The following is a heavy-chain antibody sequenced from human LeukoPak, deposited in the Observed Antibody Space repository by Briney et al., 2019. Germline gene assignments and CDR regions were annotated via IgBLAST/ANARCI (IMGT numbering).Heavy chain of an antibody. CDR3: AKEKYTAMVLFSDY. CDR1: GFAFSRYA. V-gene: IGHV3-23*01. D-gene: IGHD5-18*01. CDR2: ISGSGGST. J-gene: IGHJ4*02. Sequence: PGGSLRLSCAASGFAFSRYAMSWVRQAPGKGLEWVSAISGSGGSTYYADSVKGRFTISRDTSKNTLYLQMNSLRAEDTAVYYCAKEKYTAMVLFSDYWGQGTLVPVSS.